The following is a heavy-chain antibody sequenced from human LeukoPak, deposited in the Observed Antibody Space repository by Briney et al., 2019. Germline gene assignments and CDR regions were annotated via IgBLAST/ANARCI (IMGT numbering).Heavy chain of an antibody. CDR2: IIPIFGTA. CDR3: ARAADYYDSSGYFRDWFDP. D-gene: IGHD3-22*01. CDR1: GDTFSSYD. J-gene: IGHJ5*02. V-gene: IGHV1-69*01. Sequence: SVKVSCKASGDTFSSYDISWVRQAPGQGLEWMGGIIPIFGTANYAQKFQGRVTITADESTSTAYMELSSLRSEDTAVYYCARAADYYDSSGYFRDWFDPWGQGTLVTVSS.